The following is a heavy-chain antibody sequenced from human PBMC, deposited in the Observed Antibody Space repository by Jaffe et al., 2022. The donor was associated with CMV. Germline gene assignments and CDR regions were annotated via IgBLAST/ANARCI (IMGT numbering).Heavy chain of an antibody. CDR3: ARQERDSSGWRHYYYYMDV. CDR1: GGSISSSSYY. Sequence: QLQLQESGPGLVKPSETLSLTCTVSGGSISSSSYYWGWIRQPPGKGLEWIGSIYYSGSTYYNPSLKSRVTISVDTSKNQFSLKLSSVTAADTAVYYCARQERDSSGWRHYYYYMDVWGKGTTVTVSS. V-gene: IGHV4-39*01. D-gene: IGHD6-19*01. J-gene: IGHJ6*03. CDR2: IYYSGST.